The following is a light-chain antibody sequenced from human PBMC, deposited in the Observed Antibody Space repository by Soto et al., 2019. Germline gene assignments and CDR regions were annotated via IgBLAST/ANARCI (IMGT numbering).Light chain of an antibody. CDR3: SSYAGSNNYV. CDR1: RRDVGGYNY. Sequence: SVVTQPPSPSGAPGESVTISRPGTRRDVGGYNYVSWYQQHPGKAPKLMIYEVSKRPSGVPDRFSGSKSGNAASLTVSGLQAEDEADYYCSSYAGSNNYVFGTGTRSPS. V-gene: IGLV2-8*01. CDR2: EVS. J-gene: IGLJ1*01.